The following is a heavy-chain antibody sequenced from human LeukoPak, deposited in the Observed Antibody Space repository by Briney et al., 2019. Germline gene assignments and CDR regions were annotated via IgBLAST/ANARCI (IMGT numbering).Heavy chain of an antibody. CDR2: IYNSGST. J-gene: IGHJ4*02. D-gene: IGHD5-18*01. CDR3: ARHAGLSYGFDY. CDR1: GGSFSGYY. Sequence: PSETLSLTCAVYGGSFSGYYWSWIRQPPGKGLEWIGYIYNSGSTNYNPSLKSRVTISVDTSKNQFSLKLSSVTAADTAVYYCARHAGLSYGFDYWGQGTLVTVFS. V-gene: IGHV4-59*08.